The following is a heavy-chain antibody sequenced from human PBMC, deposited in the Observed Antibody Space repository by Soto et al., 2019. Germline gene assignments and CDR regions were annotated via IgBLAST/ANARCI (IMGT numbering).Heavy chain of an antibody. J-gene: IGHJ4*02. CDR2: ISGSGGST. V-gene: IGHV3-23*01. Sequence: EVQLLESGGGLVQPGGSLRLSCAASGFTFSSYAMSWVRQAPGKGLEWVSAISGSGGSTYYADSVKGRFTISRDNSKNTLYLQMNSLRAEDTAVYYCAKPIRGYSGYDDPLDYWGQGTLFTGSA. CDR3: AKPIRGYSGYDDPLDY. CDR1: GFTFSSYA. D-gene: IGHD5-12*01.